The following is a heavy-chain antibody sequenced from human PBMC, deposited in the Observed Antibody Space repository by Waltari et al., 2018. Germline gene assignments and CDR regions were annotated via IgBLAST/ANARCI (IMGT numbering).Heavy chain of an antibody. Sequence: EVQLVESGGGLAQPGGSLRLSCEASGFTFKNYAMNWVRQAPGKGREWVAYIATGSNRLYYANSVKGRFTISRDNAKDSLFLQMNSLRAEDTALYFCAREPTVSGENYFDSWGQGALVSVSS. CDR2: IATGSNRL. D-gene: IGHD3-10*01. CDR3: AREPTVSGENYFDS. V-gene: IGHV3-48*01. J-gene: IGHJ4*02. CDR1: GFTFKNYA.